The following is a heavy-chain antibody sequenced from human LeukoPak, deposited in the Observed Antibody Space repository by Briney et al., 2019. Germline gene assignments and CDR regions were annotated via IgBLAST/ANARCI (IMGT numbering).Heavy chain of an antibody. CDR2: ISGSGGST. V-gene: IGHV3-23*01. J-gene: IGHJ4*02. D-gene: IGHD4-17*01. CDR1: GFTFSSYA. Sequence: GGSLRLSCAASGFTFSSYAMSWVRQAPGKGLEWVSAISGSGGSTYYADSVKGRFTISRDNSKNTLFLQMNSLRAEDTAVYYCARDPDDYGDYSYFDYWGQGTLVTVSS. CDR3: ARDPDDYGDYSYFDY.